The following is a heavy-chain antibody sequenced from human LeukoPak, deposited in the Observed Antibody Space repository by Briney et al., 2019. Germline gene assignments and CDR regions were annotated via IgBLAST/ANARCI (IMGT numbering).Heavy chain of an antibody. CDR3: VGVRDAFDI. Sequence: ASVKVSCKASGYIFRSYGISWVRQAPGQGLEWMGWMNPNSGNTGYAQKFQGRVTMTRNTSISTAYMELSSLRSEDTAVYYCVGVRDAFDIWGQGTMVTVSS. V-gene: IGHV1-8*02. D-gene: IGHD3-10*01. CDR1: GYIFRSYG. CDR2: MNPNSGNT. J-gene: IGHJ3*02.